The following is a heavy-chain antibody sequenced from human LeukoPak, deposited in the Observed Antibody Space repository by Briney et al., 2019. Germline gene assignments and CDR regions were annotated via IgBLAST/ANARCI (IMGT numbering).Heavy chain of an antibody. D-gene: IGHD6-19*01. CDR3: ARSVVAGTLDWFDP. V-gene: IGHV1-18*01. CDR1: GYTFTSYD. CDR2: ISAYNGNT. J-gene: IGHJ5*02. Sequence: ASVKVSCKASGYTFTSYDINWVRQATGQGLEWMGWISAYNGNTNYAQKLQGRVTMTTDTSTSTAYMELRSLRSDDTAVYYCARSVVAGTLDWFDPWGQGTLVTVSS.